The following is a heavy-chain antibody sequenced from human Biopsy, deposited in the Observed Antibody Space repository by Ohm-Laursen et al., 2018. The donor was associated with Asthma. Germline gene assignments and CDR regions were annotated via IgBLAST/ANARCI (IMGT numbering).Heavy chain of an antibody. V-gene: IGHV4-30-2*01. CDR3: ARVKDGYNFDY. D-gene: IGHD5-24*01. CDR2: IYHGGST. J-gene: IGHJ4*02. Sequence: SDTLSLTCAVSGGSISSGGYSWSWIRQPPGKGLEWIGYIYHGGSTYYNPSLKSRVTISVDRSKNQFSLKLSSVTAADTAVYYCARVKDGYNFDYWGQGTLVTVSS. CDR1: GGSISSGGYS.